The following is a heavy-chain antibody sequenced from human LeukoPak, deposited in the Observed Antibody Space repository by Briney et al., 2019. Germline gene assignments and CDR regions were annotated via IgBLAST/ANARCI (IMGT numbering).Heavy chain of an antibody. D-gene: IGHD3-3*01. J-gene: IGHJ4*02. CDR2: IKSKTDGGTI. CDR1: GFTFSNAW. Sequence: GGSLRLSCAASGFTFSNAWMSWVRQAPGKGLEWVGRIKSKTDGGTIDYAAPVKGRFTISRDDSKNTLYLQMNSLKTEDTAVYYCTGDFWSGYDYFDYWGQGTLVTVSS. CDR3: TGDFWSGYDYFDY. V-gene: IGHV3-15*01.